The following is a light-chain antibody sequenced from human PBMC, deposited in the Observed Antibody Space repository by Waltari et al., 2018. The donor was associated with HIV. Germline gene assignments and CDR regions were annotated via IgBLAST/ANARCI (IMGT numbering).Light chain of an antibody. CDR1: QSVSRN. CDR3: QQYNDWPRLT. V-gene: IGKV3-15*01. CDR2: GAS. J-gene: IGKJ3*01. Sequence: ELVITHSPATLSVSPGERATLSCRASQSVSRNLGWYQQKPGQAPRLLIYGASMRATGIAARFSGSGSGTEFTLTISSLQSEDFAVYYCQQYNDWPRLTFGPGTKVDIK.